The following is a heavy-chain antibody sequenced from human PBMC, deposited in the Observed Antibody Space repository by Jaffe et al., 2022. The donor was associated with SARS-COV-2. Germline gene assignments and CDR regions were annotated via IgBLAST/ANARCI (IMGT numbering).Heavy chain of an antibody. CDR2: IYFRGST. Sequence: QLQLQESGPGLVKPSETLSLTCTVSGGSITNSNYYWGWIRQPPGKGLEWIGSIYFRGSTFYNPSLKSRVTISVETSKNQFSLKLSSVNAADTAVYYCARRGDSYAVFDYWGQGTLVTVSS. D-gene: IGHD5-18*01. V-gene: IGHV4-39*01. CDR3: ARRGDSYAVFDY. J-gene: IGHJ4*02. CDR1: GGSITNSNYY.